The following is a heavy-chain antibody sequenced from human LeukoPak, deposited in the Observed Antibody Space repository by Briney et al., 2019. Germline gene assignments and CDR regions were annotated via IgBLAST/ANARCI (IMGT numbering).Heavy chain of an antibody. CDR2: ISSDSVYI. J-gene: IGHJ4*02. D-gene: IGHD5-12*01. Sequence: GGSLRLSCAASGFTFSSYWMTWVRQAPGKGLEWVSCISSDSVYIYYADSVRGRFTISRDNAKNSLYLQMNSLRAEDTAVYYCARDLRYSGYGGDYWGQGTLVTVSS. CDR3: ARDLRYSGYGGDY. V-gene: IGHV3-21*01. CDR1: GFTFSSYW.